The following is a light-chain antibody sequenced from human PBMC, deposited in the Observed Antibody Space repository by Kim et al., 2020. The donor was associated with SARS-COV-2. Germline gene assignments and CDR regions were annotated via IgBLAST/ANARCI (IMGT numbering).Light chain of an antibody. J-gene: IGKJ2*01. V-gene: IGKV3-15*01. CDR2: GTS. Sequence: EIVMTQSPATLSVSPGERATLSCRTSQSVSTNLAWYQQKPGQAPRLLIYGTSTRATGMPPRFSGSGSGTEFTLTISSLQSEVFAIYYCQQHNRRPPYIFGQGTKLEI. CDR1: QSVSTN. CDR3: QQHNRRPPYI.